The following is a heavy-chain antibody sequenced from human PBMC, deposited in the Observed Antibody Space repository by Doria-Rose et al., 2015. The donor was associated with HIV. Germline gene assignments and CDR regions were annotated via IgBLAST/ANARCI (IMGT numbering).Heavy chain of an antibody. CDR3: ARIKSSRWYHKYYFDF. V-gene: IGHV2-26*01. CDR1: GVSLSSPGMG. Sequence: QVTLKESGPVLVKPTETLTLTCTVSGVSLSSPGMGVSWIRQPPGKALEWLANIFSDDERSHKTSLKSRLTISRGTSKSQVVLTMTDMDPVDTATYYCARIKSSRWYHKYYFDFWGRGTLVIVSA. J-gene: IGHJ4*02. CDR2: IFSDDER. D-gene: IGHD6-13*01.